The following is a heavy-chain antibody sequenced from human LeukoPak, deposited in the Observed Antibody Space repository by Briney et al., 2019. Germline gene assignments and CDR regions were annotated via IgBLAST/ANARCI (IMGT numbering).Heavy chain of an antibody. J-gene: IGHJ6*03. V-gene: IGHV4-59*01. D-gene: IGHD3-22*01. CDR1: GGSISSYY. CDR2: IYYSGYT. Sequence: SETLSLTRTVPGGSISSYYWSWIRQPPRKGLEWVGYIYYSGYTNYNPSLKSRVTISVETSKNQFSLKMSSVTAADSAVYYCARSSEGRYYYDSSGFSYYYYYMDVWGKGTTVTISS. CDR3: ARSSEGRYYYDSSGFSYYYYYMDV.